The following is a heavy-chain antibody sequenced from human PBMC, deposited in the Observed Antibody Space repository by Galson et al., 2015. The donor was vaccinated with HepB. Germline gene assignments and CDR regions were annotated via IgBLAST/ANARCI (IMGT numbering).Heavy chain of an antibody. CDR1: GYKFTSYG. Sequence: SVKVSCKASGYKFTSYGINWVRQAPGQGLEWMGWINAYNGSTDYAQKVQGRVTMTTDTSTSTAYMELTSLRSDDTALYYCARVHLRALSSYNGDYGGQGTLGTVS. CDR2: INAYNGST. J-gene: IGHJ4*02. D-gene: IGHD3-16*02. CDR3: ARVHLRALSSYNGDY. V-gene: IGHV1-18*04.